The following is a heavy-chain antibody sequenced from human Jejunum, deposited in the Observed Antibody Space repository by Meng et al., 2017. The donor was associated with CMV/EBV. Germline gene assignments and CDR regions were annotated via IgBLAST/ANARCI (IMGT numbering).Heavy chain of an antibody. CDR1: TSNNVY. D-gene: IGHD2-21*01. V-gene: IGHV1-2*02. Sequence: TSNNVYRHWVPQAPRQGLEWMGWVNPNSGDTNYAQKFQGRVAMTRDPSISTAYMELIGLRSDDTAVYYCARDGVLCGDTTCRGFYSWGQGTLVTVSS. CDR2: VNPNSGDT. CDR3: ARDGVLCGDTTCRGFYS. J-gene: IGHJ5*02.